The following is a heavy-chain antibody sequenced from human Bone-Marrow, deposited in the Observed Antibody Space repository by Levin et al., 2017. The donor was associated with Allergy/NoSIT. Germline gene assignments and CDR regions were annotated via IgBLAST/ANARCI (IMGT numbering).Heavy chain of an antibody. V-gene: IGHV3-15*01. CDR2: IKSRTDGGTT. CDR1: GFTFTTAW. D-gene: IGHD3-3*01. J-gene: IGHJ2*01. CDR3: TAVGGALEWIYYFER. Sequence: GESLKISCATSGFTFTTAWMTWVRHVPGKGLQWLGRIKSRTDGGTTEYAAPMKDRLIISRDDSKNTLFLQMSSLKSEEAGVNYCTAVGGALEWIYYFERWGRGTLVTVSS.